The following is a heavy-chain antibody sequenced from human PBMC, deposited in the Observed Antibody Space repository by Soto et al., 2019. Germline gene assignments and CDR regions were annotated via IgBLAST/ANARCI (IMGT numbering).Heavy chain of an antibody. CDR2: IRSSDRFT. D-gene: IGHD3-10*01. CDR3: VRVGHDGSYFDY. Sequence: QVPLVESGGAWAKPGGSLRLSCAVSGFTFSDYFMTWIRQAPGKGLEWVSYIRSSDRFTNHADSVKGRFTISRDNANNSLSLEMNDLRAEDTAVYFCVRVGHDGSYFDYWGQGTLVTVSS. V-gene: IGHV3-11*06. J-gene: IGHJ4*02. CDR1: GFTFSDYF.